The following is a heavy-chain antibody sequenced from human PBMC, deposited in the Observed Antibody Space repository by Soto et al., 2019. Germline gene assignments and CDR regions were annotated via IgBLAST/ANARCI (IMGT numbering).Heavy chain of an antibody. V-gene: IGHV3-21*01. CDR1: GFTFSSYT. J-gene: IGHJ4*02. CDR2: ITGSGTYI. CDR3: ARDSSVTTPNYFDY. D-gene: IGHD4-17*01. Sequence: GGSLRLSCAASGFTFSSYTMNWVRQAPGKGLEWVSSITGSGTYINYADSVKGRFTISGDNAKNSVYLQMNSLRVEDTAVYYCARDSSVTTPNYFDYWGQGTLVTVSS.